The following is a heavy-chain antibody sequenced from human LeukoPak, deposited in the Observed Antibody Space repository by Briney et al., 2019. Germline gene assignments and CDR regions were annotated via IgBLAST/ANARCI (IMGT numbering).Heavy chain of an antibody. CDR3: AKDPPHIRFLEWLPQGWFDP. Sequence: GGSLRLSCAASGFTFSSYAMSRVRQAPGKGVEWVSAISGSGGRTYYADSVKGRFTISRDNSKNTLYLQMNSLRAEDTAVYYCAKDPPHIRFLEWLPQGWFDPWGQGTLVTVSS. CDR2: ISGSGGRT. V-gene: IGHV3-23*01. J-gene: IGHJ5*02. CDR1: GFTFSSYA. D-gene: IGHD3-3*01.